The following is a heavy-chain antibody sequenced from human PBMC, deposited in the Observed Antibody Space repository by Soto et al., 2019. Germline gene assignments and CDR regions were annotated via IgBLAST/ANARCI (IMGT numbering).Heavy chain of an antibody. CDR2: ISAYNGNT. J-gene: IGHJ4*02. Sequence: GASVKVSCKASGYTFTSYGISWVRQAPGQGLEWMGWISAYNGNTNYAQKLQGRVTMTTDTSTSTAYMELRSLRSDDTAVYYCARAPVGYCSGGSCYWYFDYWGQGTLVTVSS. CDR1: GYTFTSYG. D-gene: IGHD2-15*01. V-gene: IGHV1-18*01. CDR3: ARAPVGYCSGGSCYWYFDY.